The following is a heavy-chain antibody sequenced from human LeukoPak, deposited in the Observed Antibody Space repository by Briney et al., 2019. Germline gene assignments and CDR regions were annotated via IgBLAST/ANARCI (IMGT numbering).Heavy chain of an antibody. J-gene: IGHJ5*01. CDR2: ISGCGGST. Sequence: GGPLTLSCAASGFTFSHCVMLCARRSPEKAVQGVSSISGCGGSTYYADAVKSRYSISRVSAKYTMYLQMNSLRAEETTVYFCAKGSSPYYYGSGRCDSWGQGILVTVSS. CDR3: AKGSSPYYYGSGRCDS. V-gene: IGHV3-23*01. CDR1: GFTFSHCV. D-gene: IGHD3-10*01.